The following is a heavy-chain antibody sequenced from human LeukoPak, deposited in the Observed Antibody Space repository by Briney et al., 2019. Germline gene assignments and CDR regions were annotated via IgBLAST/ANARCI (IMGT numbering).Heavy chain of an antibody. CDR2: IYYSGST. CDR1: GGSISSSSYY. CDR3: ARLKYYMDV. Sequence: PAETLSLTCTVSGGSISSSSYYWGWIRQPPGKGLEWIGSIYYSGSTYYNPSLKSRVTISVDTSKNQFSLKLSSLTAADTPVYYCARLKYYMDVWGKVTTVTVSS. V-gene: IGHV4-39*01. J-gene: IGHJ6*03.